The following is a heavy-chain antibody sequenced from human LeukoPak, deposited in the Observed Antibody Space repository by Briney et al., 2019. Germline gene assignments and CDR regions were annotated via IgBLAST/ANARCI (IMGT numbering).Heavy chain of an antibody. CDR2: IYYSGST. Sequence: SETLSLTCTVSGGSISSYYWSWIRQPPGKGLEWIGYIYYSGSTNYNPSLKSRVTISVDTSKNQFSLKLSPVTAADTAVYYCARDRPHENYYDSSGYYFGVGAFDIWGQGTMVTVSS. V-gene: IGHV4-59*01. CDR1: GGSISSYY. J-gene: IGHJ3*02. CDR3: ARDRPHENYYDSSGYYFGVGAFDI. D-gene: IGHD3-22*01.